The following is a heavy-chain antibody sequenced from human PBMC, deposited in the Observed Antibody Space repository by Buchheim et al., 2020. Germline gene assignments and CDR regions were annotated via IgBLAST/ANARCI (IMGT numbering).Heavy chain of an antibody. D-gene: IGHD3-3*01. CDR3: ARGPEWLELTYGWFDP. V-gene: IGHV1-2*02. CDR1: GYTFTGYY. CDR2: INPNSGGT. J-gene: IGHJ5*02. Sequence: QVQLVQSGAEVKKPGASVKVSCKASGYTFTGYYMHWVRQAPGQGLEWMGWINPNSGGTNYAQKVQGRVTMTRDTSISTAYMELSRLRSDDTAVYYCARGPEWLELTYGWFDPWGQGTL.